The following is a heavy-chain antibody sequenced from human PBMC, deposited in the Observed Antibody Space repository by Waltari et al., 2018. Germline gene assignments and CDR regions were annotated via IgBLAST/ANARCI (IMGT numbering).Heavy chain of an antibody. J-gene: IGHJ6*03. V-gene: IGHV3-23*03. CDR2: IYSGGGA. Sequence: EVQLLESGGGLVQPGVSLRLSCAASGFTFSSYGMSWVRQAPGKGLEWVSVIYSGGGAYYADSVQGRFTISRDNSKNTLYLQMNSLRAEDTAVYYCVKVQPTAVVAYMDVWGKGTTVTVSS. D-gene: IGHD2-15*01. CDR1: GFTFSSYG. CDR3: VKVQPTAVVAYMDV.